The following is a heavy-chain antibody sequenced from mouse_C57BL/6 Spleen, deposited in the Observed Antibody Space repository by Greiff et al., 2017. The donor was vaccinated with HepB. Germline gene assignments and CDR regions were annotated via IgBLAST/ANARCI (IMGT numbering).Heavy chain of an antibody. J-gene: IGHJ2*01. CDR2: ISYDGSN. D-gene: IGHD2-3*01. CDR1: GYSITSGYY. V-gene: IGHV3-6*01. CDR3: ARDGDDGYFDY. Sequence: ESGPGLVKPSQFLSLTCSVTGYSITSGYYWNWIRQFPGNKLEWMGYISYDGSNNYNPSLKNRISITRDTSKNQFFLKLNSVTTEDTATYYCARDGDDGYFDYWGQGTTLTVSS.